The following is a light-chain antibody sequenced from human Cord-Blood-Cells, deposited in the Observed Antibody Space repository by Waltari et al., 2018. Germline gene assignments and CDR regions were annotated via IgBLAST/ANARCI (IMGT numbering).Light chain of an antibody. V-gene: IGKV4-1*01. J-gene: IGKJ2*01. CDR2: WAS. CDR1: QSVLYSSNNKNY. CDR3: QQYYSTPHT. Sequence: DIVMTQSPDSLAVSLGERDTINCKSSQSVLYSSNNKNYLAWYQQKPGQPPQLLIYWASTRESGVPDRFSGSGSGTDFTLTISSLQAEDVAVYYCQQYYSTPHTFGQGTKLEIK.